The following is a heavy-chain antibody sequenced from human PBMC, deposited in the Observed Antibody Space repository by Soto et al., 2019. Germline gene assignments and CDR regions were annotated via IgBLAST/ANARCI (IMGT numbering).Heavy chain of an antibody. Sequence: PGGSLRLSCAASGFTFSSYAMKWVRQAPGKGLEWVSLIGESGTPTYYADSVKGRFTISRDNSRNTLYLEMNSLRAEDTAIYYCVLEVRAKSFDHWGQGTLVTVSS. CDR2: IGESGTPT. CDR3: VLEVRAKSFDH. CDR1: GFTFSSYA. J-gene: IGHJ4*02. V-gene: IGHV3-23*01.